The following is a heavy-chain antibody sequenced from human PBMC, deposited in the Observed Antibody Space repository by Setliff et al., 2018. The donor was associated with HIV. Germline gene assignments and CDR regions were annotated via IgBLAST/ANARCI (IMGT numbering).Heavy chain of an antibody. D-gene: IGHD3-22*01. Sequence: PGGSLRLSCAASGLNFNSYAMHWVRQAPGKGLEWVAVMSYDGSHKHYADSVRGRFTISRDNSKNTLYLQMNSLRTEDTAVYYCARGGRGYYNDAFDIWGQGTMVTVSS. V-gene: IGHV3-30*04. CDR2: MSYDGSHK. J-gene: IGHJ3*02. CDR1: GLNFNSYA. CDR3: ARGGRGYYNDAFDI.